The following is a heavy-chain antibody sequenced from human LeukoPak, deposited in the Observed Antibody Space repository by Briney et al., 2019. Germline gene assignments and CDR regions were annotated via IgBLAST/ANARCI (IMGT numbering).Heavy chain of an antibody. V-gene: IGHV3-21*01. CDR2: ISSSSSYI. J-gene: IGHJ3*02. CDR3: ARVKSSGWYRISYDAFDI. D-gene: IGHD6-19*01. CDR1: GFTFSSYS. Sequence: GGSLRLSCAASGFTFSSYSMNWVRQAPGKGLEWVSSISSSSSYIYYADSVKGQFTISRDNAKNSLYLQMNSLRAEDTAVYYCARVKSSGWYRISYDAFDIWGQGTMVTVSS.